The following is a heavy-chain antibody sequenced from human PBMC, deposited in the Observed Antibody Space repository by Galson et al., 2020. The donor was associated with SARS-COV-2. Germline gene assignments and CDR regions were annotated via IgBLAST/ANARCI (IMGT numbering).Heavy chain of an antibody. V-gene: IGHV2-5*01. J-gene: IGHJ2*01. CDR2: IYWNDDK. CDR1: GFSLSTSGVG. Sequence: SGPTLVKPTQTLTLTCTFSGFSLSTSGVGVGWIRQPPGKALEWLALIYWNDDKRYSPSLKSRLTITKDTSKNQVVLTMTNMDPVDTATYYCADSPGYFDWLLYSDQNWYFDLGGRGTLVTVSS. D-gene: IGHD3-9*01. CDR3: ADSPGYFDWLLYSDQNWYFDL.